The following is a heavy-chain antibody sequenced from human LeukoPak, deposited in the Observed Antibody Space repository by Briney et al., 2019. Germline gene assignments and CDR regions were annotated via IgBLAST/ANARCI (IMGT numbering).Heavy chain of an antibody. Sequence: ASVKVSCKASGYTFAPYLIHWVRQAPGQGLEWMGWINPNSGATKYAQKFQGRVAMTSDTSITTAYMELSRLTSDDTAVYYCAREDATTVDYWGQGTLATVSS. CDR3: AREDATTVDY. CDR1: GYTFAPYL. J-gene: IGHJ4*02. V-gene: IGHV1-2*02. D-gene: IGHD4-17*01. CDR2: INPNSGAT.